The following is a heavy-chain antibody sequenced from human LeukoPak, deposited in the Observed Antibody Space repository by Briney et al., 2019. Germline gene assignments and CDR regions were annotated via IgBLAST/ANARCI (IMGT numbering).Heavy chain of an antibody. V-gene: IGHV1-69*04. CDR1: GGTFSSYA. Sequence: ASVKVSCKASGGTFSSYAISWVRQAPGQGLEWMGRIIPILSIANYAQKFQGRVTITADKSTSTAYMELSSLRSEDTAVYYCARPEGPYCSGGSCYDFDYWGQGTLVTVSS. CDR2: IIPILSIA. J-gene: IGHJ4*02. D-gene: IGHD2-15*01. CDR3: ARPEGPYCSGGSCYDFDY.